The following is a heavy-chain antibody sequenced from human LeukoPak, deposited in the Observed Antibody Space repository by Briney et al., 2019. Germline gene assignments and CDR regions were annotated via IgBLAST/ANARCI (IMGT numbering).Heavy chain of an antibody. CDR1: GFAFGSEA. Sequence: GGSLRLSCAVSGFAFGSEAMSWVRQSPARGLEWVASISPGGGTTYYADYVKGRFTISRDNSKNSLFVQMNSLRAEDTAVYYCAIGYGGYLSQSAFDIWGQGTLLTVSS. CDR2: ISPGGGTT. CDR3: AIGYGGYLSQSAFDI. V-gene: IGHV3-23*01. J-gene: IGHJ3*02. D-gene: IGHD5-12*01.